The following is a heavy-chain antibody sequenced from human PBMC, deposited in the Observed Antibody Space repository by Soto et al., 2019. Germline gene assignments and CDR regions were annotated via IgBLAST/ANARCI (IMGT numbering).Heavy chain of an antibody. CDR3: AKRHTTVATPANYFDY. Sequence: PGGSLGLSCAASGFTFSSYTMNWVRQAPGKGLDWVSTITSGGTTYYADSVKGRFTISRDDSKNTLYLQMNSLRAEDTALYYCAKRHTTVATPANYFDYWGQGTLVTVSS. D-gene: IGHD1-1*01. V-gene: IGHV3-23*01. CDR1: GFTFSSYT. J-gene: IGHJ4*02. CDR2: ITSGGTT.